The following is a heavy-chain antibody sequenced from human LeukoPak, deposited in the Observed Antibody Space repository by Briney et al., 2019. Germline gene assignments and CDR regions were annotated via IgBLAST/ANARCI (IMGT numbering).Heavy chain of an antibody. V-gene: IGHV3-73*01. CDR3: TRGATTIFDY. CDR2: IRSKANSYAT. D-gene: IGHD5-24*01. Sequence: GGSLRLSCAASGFTFSGSAMHWVRQASGKGLEWVGRIRSKANSYATAYAASVKGRFTISRDDSKNTAYLQMNSLKTEDTAVHYCTRGATTIFDYWGQGTLVTVSS. J-gene: IGHJ4*02. CDR1: GFTFSGSA.